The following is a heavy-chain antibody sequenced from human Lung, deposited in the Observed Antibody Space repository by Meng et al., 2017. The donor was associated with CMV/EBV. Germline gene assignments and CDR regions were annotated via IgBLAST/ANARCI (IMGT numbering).Heavy chain of an antibody. CDR3: ARDPFIKAFDI. J-gene: IGHJ3*02. CDR1: GFTFSNYW. Sequence: GEXXKISCAASGFTFSNYWMTWLRQAPGRGLELVAHIKEDGSEKYFVGSVKGRFTISRDNAKNSLYLQMNSLRAEDTAVYYCARDPFIKAFDIWGQGTVDTVSS. V-gene: IGHV3-7*01. CDR2: IKEDGSEK.